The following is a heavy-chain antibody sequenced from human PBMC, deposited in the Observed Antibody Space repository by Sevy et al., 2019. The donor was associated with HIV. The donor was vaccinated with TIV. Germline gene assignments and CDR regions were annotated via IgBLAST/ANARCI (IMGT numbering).Heavy chain of an antibody. Sequence: GGSLRLSCVASGFSVGSTYISWVRQAPGKGLEWVSAIYASGNTYYADSAKVRFIISRDNSKNTVYLLMNSLSAEDTAVYYCARDTVSGYNLWGQGTLVTVSS. CDR1: GFSVGSTY. CDR2: IYASGNT. V-gene: IGHV3-53*01. CDR3: ARDTVSGYNL. J-gene: IGHJ4*01. D-gene: IGHD3-22*01.